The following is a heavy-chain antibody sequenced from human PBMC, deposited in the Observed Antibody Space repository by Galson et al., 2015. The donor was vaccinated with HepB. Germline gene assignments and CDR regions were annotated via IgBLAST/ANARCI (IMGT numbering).Heavy chain of an antibody. J-gene: IGHJ4*02. Sequence: ETLSLTCTVSGYSISSGYYWGWIRQPPGKGLEWIGSIYHSGSTYYNPSLKSRVTISVDTSKNQFSLKLSSVTAADTAVYYCARGQLVRRGGDYWGQGTLVTVSS. D-gene: IGHD6-13*01. CDR2: IYHSGST. V-gene: IGHV4-38-2*02. CDR3: ARGQLVRRGGDY. CDR1: GYSISSGYY.